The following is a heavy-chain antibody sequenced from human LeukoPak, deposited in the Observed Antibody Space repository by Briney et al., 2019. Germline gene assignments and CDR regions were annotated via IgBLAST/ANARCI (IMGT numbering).Heavy chain of an antibody. D-gene: IGHD3-10*01. CDR2: ISSSSSYI. CDR1: EFTVSSNY. CDR3: ARDLGLGSGEYYFDY. V-gene: IGHV3-21*01. J-gene: IGHJ4*02. Sequence: GGSLRLSCAASEFTVSSNYMNWVRQAPGKGLEWVSSISSSSSYIYYADSVKGRFTISRDNAKNSLYLQMNSLRAEDTAVYYCARDLGLGSGEYYFDYWGQGTLVTVSS.